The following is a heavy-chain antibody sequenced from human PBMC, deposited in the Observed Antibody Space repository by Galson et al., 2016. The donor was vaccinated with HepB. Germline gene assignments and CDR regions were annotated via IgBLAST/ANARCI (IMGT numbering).Heavy chain of an antibody. CDR1: GYTFANYG. D-gene: IGHD4-23*01. Sequence: SVKVSCKASGYTFANYGISWVRQAPGQGLEWMGLISGYSGVQGYAQNVQGRVTMTTDTSTSTAYMEPRNLTFDDTAVYYCARGRAVAQRWYFDYWGQGTLVTVSS. CDR3: ARGRAVAQRWYFDY. CDR2: ISGYSGVQ. V-gene: IGHV1-18*01. J-gene: IGHJ4*02.